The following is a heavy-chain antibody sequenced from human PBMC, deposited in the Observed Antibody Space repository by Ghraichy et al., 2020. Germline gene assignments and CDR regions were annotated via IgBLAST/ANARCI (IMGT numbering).Heavy chain of an antibody. CDR3: ARGLPAAMSRYYYYGMDV. CDR2: INHSGST. V-gene: IGHV4-34*01. D-gene: IGHD2-2*01. Sequence: SETLSLTCAVYGGSFSGYYWSWIRQPPGKGLEWIGEINHSGSTNYNPSLKSRVTISVDTSKNQFSLKLSSVTAADTAVYYCARGLPAAMSRYYYYGMDVWGQGTTVTVSS. J-gene: IGHJ6*02. CDR1: GGSFSGYY.